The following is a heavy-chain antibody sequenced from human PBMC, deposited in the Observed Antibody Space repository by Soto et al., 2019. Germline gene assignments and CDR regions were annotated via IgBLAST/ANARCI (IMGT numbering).Heavy chain of an antibody. CDR1: GGSISSSSYY. CDR2: IYYSGST. V-gene: IGHV4-39*01. Sequence: PSETLSLTCTVSGGSISSSSYYWGWIRQPPGKGLEWIGSIYYSGSTYYNPSLKSRVTISVDTSKNQFSLKLSSVTAADTAVYYCASSSSSWYFHYYYYGMDVWGQGTTVTVSS. D-gene: IGHD6-13*01. J-gene: IGHJ6*02. CDR3: ASSSSSWYFHYYYYGMDV.